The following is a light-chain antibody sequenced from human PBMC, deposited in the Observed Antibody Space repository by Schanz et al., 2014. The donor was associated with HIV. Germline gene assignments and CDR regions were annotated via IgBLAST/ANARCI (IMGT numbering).Light chain of an antibody. V-gene: IGKV1-5*03. CDR3: QQLHTYPYT. Sequence: DIQMTQSPSTLSASVGDGVTITCRASQYISRWLAWYQQKPGQAPNLLIYQASTLQTGVSSRFSGSGSGTEFTLTISGLLPDDFATYFCQQLHTYPYTFGQGTKLEIK. J-gene: IGKJ2*01. CDR1: QYISRW. CDR2: QAS.